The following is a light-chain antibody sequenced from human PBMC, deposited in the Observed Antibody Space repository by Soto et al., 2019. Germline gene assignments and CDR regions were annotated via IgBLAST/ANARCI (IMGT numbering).Light chain of an antibody. CDR3: QTWGTGIHVV. V-gene: IGLV4-69*01. J-gene: IGLJ2*01. CDR1: SGHSSYA. Sequence: QSVLTQSPSASASLGASVKLTCTLSSGHSSYAIAWHQQQPEKGPRYLMKLDSDGSHTKGDAIPYRFSGCRSGAERYLTISSLQSEDEADSYCQTWGTGIHVVFGGGTKLTVL. CDR2: LDSDGSH.